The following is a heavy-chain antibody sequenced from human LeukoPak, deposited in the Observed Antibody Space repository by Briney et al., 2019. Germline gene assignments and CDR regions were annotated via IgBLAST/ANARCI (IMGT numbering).Heavy chain of an antibody. CDR3: ARVGTAILG. CDR2: IYYSGST. V-gene: IGHV4-39*07. CDR1: GGSISSSSYY. D-gene: IGHD2-2*02. J-gene: IGHJ4*02. Sequence: SETLSLTCTVSGGSISSSSYYWGWIRQPPGKGLEWIGSIYYSGSTYYNPSLKSRVTISVDTSKNQFSLKLSSVTAADTAVYYCARVGTAILGWGQGTLVTVSS.